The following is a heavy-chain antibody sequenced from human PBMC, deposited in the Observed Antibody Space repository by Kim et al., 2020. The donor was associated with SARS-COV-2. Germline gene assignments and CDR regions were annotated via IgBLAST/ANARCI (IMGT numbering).Heavy chain of an antibody. J-gene: IGHJ6*02. CDR3: AKDEYGSGSYYYYYYYGMDV. Sequence: GGSLRLSCAASGFTFSSYGMHWVRQAPGKGLEWVAVISYDGSNKYYVDSVKGRFTISRDNSKNTLYLQMNSLRAEDTAVYYCAKDEYGSGSYYYYYYYGMDVWGQGTTVTVSS. CDR2: ISYDGSNK. CDR1: GFTFSSYG. D-gene: IGHD3-10*01. V-gene: IGHV3-30*18.